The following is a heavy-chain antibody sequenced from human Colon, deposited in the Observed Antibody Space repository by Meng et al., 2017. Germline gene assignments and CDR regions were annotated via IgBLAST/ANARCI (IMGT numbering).Heavy chain of an antibody. Sequence: QGQLPESGPGLVKPSGTLSLTCAVSGGSLSNSNWWSWVRQSTGKGLEWIGEIYHSGNTNYNPSLKSRVTISVDKSKNQFSLKVSSVSAADTAVYYCASRGFSYGYVSFWGQGTLVTV. CDR1: GGSLSNSNW. V-gene: IGHV4-4*02. CDR3: ASRGFSYGYVSF. J-gene: IGHJ4*02. D-gene: IGHD5-18*01. CDR2: IYHSGNT.